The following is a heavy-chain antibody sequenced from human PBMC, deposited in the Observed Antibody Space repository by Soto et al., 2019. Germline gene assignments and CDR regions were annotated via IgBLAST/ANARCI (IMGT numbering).Heavy chain of an antibody. Sequence: GGSLRLSCAASGFTFSSYGMHWVRQAPGKGLEWVAVIWYDGSNKYYADSVKGRFTISRDNSKNTLYLHMDSVRAEDTAVYYCARAGYSGSYPSGLDYWGQGIMVTVSS. V-gene: IGHV3-33*01. J-gene: IGHJ4*02. D-gene: IGHD1-26*01. CDR3: ARAGYSGSYPSGLDY. CDR2: IWYDGSNK. CDR1: GFTFSSYG.